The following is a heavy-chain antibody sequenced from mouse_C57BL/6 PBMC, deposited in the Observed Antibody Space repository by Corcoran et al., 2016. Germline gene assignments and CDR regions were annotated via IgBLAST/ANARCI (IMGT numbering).Heavy chain of an antibody. Sequence: DVQLQEAGPGLVEPSPSLSLTCSVTGDSITSGYYWNWIRQFPGNKLEWMGYISYDGSNNYNPSPKNQISITRDTSKNQFFLKVNSVTTEDTATYYCAREGDGSSYDWYFDVGGTGTTVTVSS. V-gene: IGHV3-6*01. CDR1: GDSITSGYY. D-gene: IGHD1-1*01. CDR2: ISYDGSN. J-gene: IGHJ1*03. CDR3: AREGDGSSYDWYFDV.